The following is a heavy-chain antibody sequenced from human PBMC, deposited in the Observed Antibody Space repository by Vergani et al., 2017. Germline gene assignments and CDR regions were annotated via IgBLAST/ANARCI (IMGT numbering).Heavy chain of an antibody. CDR1: GGSISSSSHF. V-gene: IGHV4-39*01. D-gene: IGHD5/OR15-5a*01. CDR2: IYYTGSA. J-gene: IGHJ4*02. Sequence: QLQLHKSGPGLVKPSETLSLTCTLSGGSISSSSHFWGWLRQTPGKGLEWIGSIYYTGSAYYNPSLKSRVSISVDASKNQFSLTLSSVNATDTAVYYCAXGSRAAGYSVPDSWGQGTRVTVSS. CDR3: AXGSRAAGYSVPDS.